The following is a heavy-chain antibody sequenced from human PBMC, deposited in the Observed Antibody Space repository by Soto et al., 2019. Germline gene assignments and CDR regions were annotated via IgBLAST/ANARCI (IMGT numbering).Heavy chain of an antibody. CDR1: GFTFSNAW. D-gene: IGHD3-3*01. J-gene: IGHJ4*02. CDR2: IKSKTDGGTT. CDR3: TTDLALGYDFWSGYYTAPDY. V-gene: IGHV3-15*01. Sequence: GGSLRLSCAASGFTFSNAWMSWVRQAPGKGLEWVGRIKSKTDGGTTDYAAPVKGRFTISRDDSKNTLYLQMNSLKTEDTAVYYCTTDLALGYDFWSGYYTAPDYWGQGTLVTVSS.